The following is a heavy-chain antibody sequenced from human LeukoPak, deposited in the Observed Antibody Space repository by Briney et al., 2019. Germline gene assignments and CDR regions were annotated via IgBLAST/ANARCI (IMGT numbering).Heavy chain of an antibody. CDR3: ARALDPNSSGWYRLFDY. D-gene: IGHD6-19*01. J-gene: IGHJ4*02. CDR1: GGSISPYY. CDR2: IYYRGNT. Sequence: SETLSLTCTVSGGSISPYYWGWIRQPPGKGLEWIGYIYYRGNTNYNPSLQSRVTISVDTSKNQFSLKLSSVTAADTAVYYCARALDPNSSGWYRLFDYWGQGTLVTVSS. V-gene: IGHV4-59*01.